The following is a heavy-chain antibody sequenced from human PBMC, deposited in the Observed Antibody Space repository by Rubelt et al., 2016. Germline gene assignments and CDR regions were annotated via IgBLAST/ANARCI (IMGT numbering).Heavy chain of an antibody. CDR3: ARGTHPLDYYYYGMDV. CDR2: GGST. Sequence: GGSTYYADSVKGRFTISRDNSKNTLYLQMNSLRAEDTAVYYCARGTHPLDYYYYGMDVWGQGTTVTVSS. J-gene: IGHJ6*02. V-gene: IGHV3-64*04.